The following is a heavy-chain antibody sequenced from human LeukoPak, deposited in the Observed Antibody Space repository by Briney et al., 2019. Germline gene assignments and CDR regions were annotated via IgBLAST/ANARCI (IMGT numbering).Heavy chain of an antibody. V-gene: IGHV3-23*01. CDR2: ISGSGGST. J-gene: IGHJ4*02. CDR3: AKDSTGGVVVILDY. D-gene: IGHD3-22*01. Sequence: PGGSLRLSCAASGFTFSSYAMSWVRQAPGKGLEWVSAISGSGGSTYYADSVKGRFTISRDNSKNTLYLQMNSLRAEDTAVYYCAKDSTGGVVVILDYWGQGTLVTVSS. CDR1: GFTFSSYA.